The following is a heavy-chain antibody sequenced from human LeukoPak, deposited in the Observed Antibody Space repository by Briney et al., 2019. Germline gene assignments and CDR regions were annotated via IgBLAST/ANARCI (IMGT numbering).Heavy chain of an antibody. J-gene: IGHJ4*02. D-gene: IGHD5-12*01. CDR2: IIASSGAT. CDR3: AKGGYDYVEVAYFDF. CDR1: GFSFNNYA. V-gene: IGHV3-23*01. Sequence: PGGSLRLSCTASGFSFNNYAMTWVRQAPGKGLEWVSIIIASSGATFYADSVKGRFTISRDNSKNTLYLQMSSLSVEDTAVYYCAKGGYDYVEVAYFDFWGREPWSPSPQ.